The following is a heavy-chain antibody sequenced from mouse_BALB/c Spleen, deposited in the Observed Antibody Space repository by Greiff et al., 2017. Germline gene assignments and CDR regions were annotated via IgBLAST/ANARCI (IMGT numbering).Heavy chain of an antibody. CDR3: ARWDTTVVAPFDY. J-gene: IGHJ2*01. Sequence: VQLQQSGAELARPGASVKLSCKASGYTFTSYWMQWVKQRPGQGLEWIGAIYPGDGDTRYTQKFKGKATLTADKSSSTAYMQLSSLASEDSAVYYCARWDTTVVAPFDYWGQGTTLTVSS. CDR2: IYPGDGDT. V-gene: IGHV1-87*01. CDR1: GYTFTSYW. D-gene: IGHD1-1*01.